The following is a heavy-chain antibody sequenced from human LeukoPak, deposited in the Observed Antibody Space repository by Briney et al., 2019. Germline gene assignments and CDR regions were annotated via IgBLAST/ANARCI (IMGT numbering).Heavy chain of an antibody. CDR2: FSGSGGST. J-gene: IGHJ4*02. CDR3: TRSIRQLVPTPFDY. D-gene: IGHD6-13*01. V-gene: IGHV3-23*01. Sequence: GGSLRLSCAASGFTFSSYAMSWVRQAPGKGLEWVSSFSGSGGSTYYADSVKGRFIISRDNSKSTLYLQMNSLRAEDTAVYYCTRSIRQLVPTPFDYWGQGTLVTVSS. CDR1: GFTFSSYA.